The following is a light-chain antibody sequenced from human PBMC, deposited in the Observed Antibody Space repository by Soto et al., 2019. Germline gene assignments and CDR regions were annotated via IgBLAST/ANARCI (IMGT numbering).Light chain of an antibody. CDR3: QVWDSSRIRPV. CDR1: KIGSES. V-gene: IGLV3-21*02. CDR2: DDT. J-gene: IGLJ3*02. Sequence: SYELTQPPSMSVAPGQTARIACGGNKIGSESVHWYQQKPGQAPVVVVYDDTDRPSGIPERFSGSNSGNTATLTISRVEAGDEADYYCQVWDSSRIRPVFGGGTKLTVL.